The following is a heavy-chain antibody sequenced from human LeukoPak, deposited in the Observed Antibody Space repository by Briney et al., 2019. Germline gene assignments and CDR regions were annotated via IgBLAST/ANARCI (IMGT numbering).Heavy chain of an antibody. D-gene: IGHD5-24*01. J-gene: IGHJ4*02. CDR2: IYWNDDK. V-gene: IGHV2-5*01. CDR3: AHRHGYNALDY. CDR1: GFSLSTSGVG. Sequence: ESGPTLVNPTETLTLTCTFSGFSLSTSGVGVGWIRQPPGKALEWLALIYWNDDKRYSLSLKSRLTITKDTSKNQVVLIMTNMDPVDTATYFCAHRHGYNALDYWGQGTLVTVSS.